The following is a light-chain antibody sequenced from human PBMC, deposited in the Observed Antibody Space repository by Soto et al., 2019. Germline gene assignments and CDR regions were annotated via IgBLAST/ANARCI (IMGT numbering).Light chain of an antibody. CDR3: QQSYDTPIT. J-gene: IGKJ5*01. CDR1: QSISGD. Sequence: DIQMTQSPSSLSASVVDRVTITCRASQSISGDLNWYQQKPGKAPKLLIYAASSLQSGVPSRFSGSGSGTDFTLTLRSLQPEDFATYYCQQSYDTPITFGQGTRLEIK. V-gene: IGKV1-39*01. CDR2: AAS.